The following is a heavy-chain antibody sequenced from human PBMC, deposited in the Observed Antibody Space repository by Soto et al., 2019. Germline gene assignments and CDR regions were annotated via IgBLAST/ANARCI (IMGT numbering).Heavy chain of an antibody. CDR2: IYYSGST. CDR3: ARQVRGDYVFDY. Sequence: PSETLSLTCIVSGGSVRSSSYHWAWIRQPPGKGLEWIGNIYYSGSTHYNPSLKSRVTISVDTSKNQFSLKLSSVTAAYTSVYYCARQVRGDYVFDYWGQGTLVTVSS. CDR1: GGSVRSSSYH. D-gene: IGHD4-17*01. J-gene: IGHJ4*02. V-gene: IGHV4-39*01.